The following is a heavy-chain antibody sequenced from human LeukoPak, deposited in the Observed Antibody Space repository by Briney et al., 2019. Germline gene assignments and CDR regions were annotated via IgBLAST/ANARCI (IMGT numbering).Heavy chain of an antibody. V-gene: IGHV3-66*02. Sequence: GGSLRLSCAASGFTVSSNYMNWVRQAPGKGLEWVSVIYSGGSTYYADSVKGRFTISRDNSKNTLYLQMNSLRAEDTAVYYCASARQYYYDSSGYDYWGQGTLVTVSS. J-gene: IGHJ4*02. D-gene: IGHD3-22*01. CDR1: GFTVSSNY. CDR2: IYSGGST. CDR3: ASARQYYYDSSGYDY.